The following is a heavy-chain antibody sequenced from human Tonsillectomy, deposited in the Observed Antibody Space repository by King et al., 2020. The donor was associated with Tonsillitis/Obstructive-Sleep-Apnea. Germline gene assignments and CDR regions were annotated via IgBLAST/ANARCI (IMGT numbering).Heavy chain of an antibody. D-gene: IGHD3-22*01. CDR3: ARGAPPTCYDSSGYYFVAFDI. Sequence: VQLQESGPGLVKPSQTLSLTCTVSGGSISSGGYYWSWIRQHPGKGLEWIGYIYYSGSTYYNPSLKSRVTISVDTSKNPFSLKLSSVTAADTAVYYCARGAPPTCYDSSGYYFVAFDIWGQGTMVTVSS. CDR1: GGSISSGGYY. CDR2: IYYSGST. J-gene: IGHJ3*02. V-gene: IGHV4-31*03.